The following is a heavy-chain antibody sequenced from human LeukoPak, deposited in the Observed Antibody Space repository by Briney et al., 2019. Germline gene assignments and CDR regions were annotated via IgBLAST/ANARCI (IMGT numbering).Heavy chain of an antibody. J-gene: IGHJ6*02. Sequence: GGSLRLSCAASGFTFSSYGMHWVRQAPGKGLEWVAVISYDGSNKYYADSVKGRFTISRDNSKNTLYLQMNSLRAEDTAVYYCAKEFSPLYYDIFGSCYYYGMDVWGQGTTVTVSS. D-gene: IGHD3-9*01. CDR3: AKEFSPLYYDIFGSCYYYGMDV. CDR1: GFTFSSYG. CDR2: ISYDGSNK. V-gene: IGHV3-30*18.